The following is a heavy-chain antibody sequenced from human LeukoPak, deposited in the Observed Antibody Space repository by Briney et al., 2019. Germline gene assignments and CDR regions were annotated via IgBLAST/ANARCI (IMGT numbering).Heavy chain of an antibody. D-gene: IGHD5-12*01. V-gene: IGHV3-21*01. CDR1: GFTFSSYS. CDR3: ASSGSGYDFSY. Sequence: GGSLRPSCAASGFTFSSYSMNWVRQAPGKGLEWVSSISSSSSYIYYADSVKGRFTISRDNAKNSLYLQMNSLRAEDTAVYYCASSGSGYDFSYWGQGTLVTVSS. J-gene: IGHJ4*02. CDR2: ISSSSSYI.